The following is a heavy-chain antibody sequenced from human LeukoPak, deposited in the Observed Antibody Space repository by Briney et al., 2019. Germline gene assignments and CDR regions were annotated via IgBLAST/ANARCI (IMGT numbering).Heavy chain of an antibody. CDR3: AREPSVVVTATRLRAFDI. CDR2: TYYRSKWYN. Sequence: SQTLSLTCAISGDSVSSNSAAWNWIRQSPSRGLEWLGRTYYRSKWYNDYAVSLKSRITINPDTSKNQFSLQLNSVTPEDTAVYYCAREPSVVVTATRLRAFDIWGQGTMVTVSS. V-gene: IGHV6-1*01. D-gene: IGHD2-21*02. J-gene: IGHJ3*02. CDR1: GDSVSSNSAA.